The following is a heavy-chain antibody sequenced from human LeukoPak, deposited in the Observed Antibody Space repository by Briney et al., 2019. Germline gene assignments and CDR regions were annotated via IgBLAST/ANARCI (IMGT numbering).Heavy chain of an antibody. CDR2: INHSGST. CDR3: ARWGYDFWSGCQHQRVFDY. V-gene: IGHV4-34*01. CDR1: GGSFSGYY. D-gene: IGHD3-3*01. Sequence: SETLSLTCAVYGGSFSGYYWSWIRQPPGKGLEWIGEINHSGSTNYNPSLKSRVTISVDTSKNQFSLKLSSVTAADTAVYYCARWGYDFWSGCQHQRVFDYWGQGTLVTVSS. J-gene: IGHJ4*02.